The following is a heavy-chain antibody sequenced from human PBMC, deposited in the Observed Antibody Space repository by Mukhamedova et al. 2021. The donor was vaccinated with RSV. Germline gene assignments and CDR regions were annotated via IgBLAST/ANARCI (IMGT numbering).Heavy chain of an antibody. D-gene: IGHD3-3*01. CDR2: NK. V-gene: IGHV3-30-3*01. J-gene: IGHJ6*03. Sequence: NKYYADSVKGRFTNSRDNSKNTLYLQMNSLRAEDTAVYYCASTTISPYYYYMDVWGKGTTVTVSS. CDR3: ASTTISPYYYYMDV.